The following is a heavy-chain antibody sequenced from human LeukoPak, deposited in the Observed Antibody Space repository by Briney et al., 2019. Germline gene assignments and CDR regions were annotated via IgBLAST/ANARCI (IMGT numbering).Heavy chain of an antibody. CDR3: ARSESSGWFPNAFDI. D-gene: IGHD6-19*01. CDR1: GGTFSSYA. Sequence: GPSVKVSCKASGGTFSSYAISWVRQAPGQGLEWMGGIIPIFGTANYAQKFQGRVTITADKSTSTAYMELSSLRSEDTAVYYCARSESSGWFPNAFDIWGQGTMVTVSS. V-gene: IGHV1-69*06. CDR2: IIPIFGTA. J-gene: IGHJ3*02.